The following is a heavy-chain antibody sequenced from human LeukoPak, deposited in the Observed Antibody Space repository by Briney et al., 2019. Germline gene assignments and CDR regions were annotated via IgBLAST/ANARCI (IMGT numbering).Heavy chain of an antibody. CDR1: GFTVSSNY. J-gene: IGHJ4*02. V-gene: IGHV3-53*01. CDR2: IYSGGST. CDR3: ARLGCSGGSCYSGEDYFDY. Sequence: GGSLRLSCAASGFTVSSNYMSWVRQAPGKGLEWVSVIYSGGSTYYADSVKGRFTISRDNSKNTLYLQMNSLRAEGTAVYYCARLGCSGGSCYSGEDYFDYWGQGTLVTVSS. D-gene: IGHD2-15*01.